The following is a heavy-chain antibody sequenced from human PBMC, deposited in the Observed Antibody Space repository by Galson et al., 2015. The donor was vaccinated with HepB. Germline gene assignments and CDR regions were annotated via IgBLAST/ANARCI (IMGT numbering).Heavy chain of an antibody. CDR1: GGSISGDY. CDR2: IYYRGSS. J-gene: IGHJ4*02. D-gene: IGHD6-19*01. Sequence: ETLSLTCNVSGGSISGDYWSWIRQPPGKGLEWLAYIYYRGSSNYSPSLKRRLTISVDMSKNQFSLKLTSVTAADTAVYYCARQVAEGWETHYYFDSWGQGTLVTVSS. CDR3: ARQVAEGWETHYYFDS. V-gene: IGHV4-59*01.